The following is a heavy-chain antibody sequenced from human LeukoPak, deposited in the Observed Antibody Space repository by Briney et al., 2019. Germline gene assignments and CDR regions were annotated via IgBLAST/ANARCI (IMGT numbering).Heavy chain of an antibody. J-gene: IGHJ4*02. CDR2: ISAYNGDT. V-gene: IGHV1-18*01. CDR1: GYTFRNYG. CDR3: ARGMVVTAIRSVYFDY. D-gene: IGHD2-21*02. Sequence: ASVKVSCKASGYTFRNYGITWVRQAPGQGLEWMGWISAYNGDTHYAQNLQGRVTMTTDTSTSTAYMELRSLRSDDTAVYYCARGMVVTAIRSVYFDYWGQGTLVTVSS.